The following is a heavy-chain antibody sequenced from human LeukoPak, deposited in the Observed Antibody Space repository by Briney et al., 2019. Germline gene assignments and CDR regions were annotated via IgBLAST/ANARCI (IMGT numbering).Heavy chain of an antibody. V-gene: IGHV1-8*01. CDR3: ARGLEYHYYYYMDV. CDR1: GYTFTSYD. CDR2: MNPNSGNT. J-gene: IGHJ6*03. Sequence: GASVKVSCKASGYTFTSYDINWVRQATGQGLEWMGWMNPNSGNTGYAQKFQGRVTMTRNTSISTAYMELSSLRSEDTAVYYCARGLEYHYYYYMDVWGKGTTVTISS.